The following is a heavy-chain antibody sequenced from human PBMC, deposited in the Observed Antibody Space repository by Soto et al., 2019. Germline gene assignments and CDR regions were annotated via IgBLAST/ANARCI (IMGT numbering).Heavy chain of an antibody. Sequence: EVQLVESGGGLVQPGGSLTLSCAASGFAFSRYVMSWVRQAPGKGLEWVSTVKTTGDTTFYAGPVKGRFTASRDDSKSTLYLHMSSLRVEDTATCYCTKDVTGDVGADYWGQGTPVTVSS. CDR2: VKTTGDTT. CDR3: TKDVTGDVGADY. J-gene: IGHJ4*02. D-gene: IGHD2-21*02. CDR1: GFAFSRYV. V-gene: IGHV3-23*04.